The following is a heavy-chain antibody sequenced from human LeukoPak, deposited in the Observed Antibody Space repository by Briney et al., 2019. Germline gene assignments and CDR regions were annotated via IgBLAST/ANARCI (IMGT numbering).Heavy chain of an antibody. V-gene: IGHV3-48*01. CDR1: GFTFSSYS. D-gene: IGHD1-7*01. J-gene: IGHJ4*02. CDR2: ITSSSSII. Sequence: PGRSLRLSCAASGFTFSSYSMNWVRQAPGKGLEWVSYITSSSSIIYYGDSVKGRFTVSRDNAENSLYLQMNSLRAEDTAVYYCARVGLWHYPVDSWGQGTLVTVSS. CDR3: ARVGLWHYPVDS.